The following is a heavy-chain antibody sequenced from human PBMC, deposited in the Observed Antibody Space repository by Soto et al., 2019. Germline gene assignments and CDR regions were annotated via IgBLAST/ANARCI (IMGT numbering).Heavy chain of an antibody. Sequence: SLRLSCAASGFTFSSYGMHWVRQAPGKGLEWVAVISYDGSNKYYADSVKGRFTISRDNSKNTLYLQMNSLRAEDTAVYYCAHLTMTATSYHFDYWGQGTLVTVSS. CDR3: AHLTMTATSYHFDY. CDR2: ISYDGSNK. J-gene: IGHJ4*02. CDR1: GFTFSSYG. D-gene: IGHD2-21*02. V-gene: IGHV3-30*03.